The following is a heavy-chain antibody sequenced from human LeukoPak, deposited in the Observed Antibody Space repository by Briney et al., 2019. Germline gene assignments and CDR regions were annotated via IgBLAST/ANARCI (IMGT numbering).Heavy chain of an antibody. D-gene: IGHD1-26*01. CDR3: ARDQGSQGAFDI. CDR1: GGSISSGGYS. V-gene: IGHV4-30-2*01. Sequence: SETLSLTCAVSGGSISSGGYSWSWIRQPPGKGLEWIGYVFQSGTTYYNPSLKSRVIISVDKSKNQFSLKLSSVTAADTAVYYCARDQGSQGAFDIWGQGTMVTVSS. J-gene: IGHJ3*02. CDR2: VFQSGTT.